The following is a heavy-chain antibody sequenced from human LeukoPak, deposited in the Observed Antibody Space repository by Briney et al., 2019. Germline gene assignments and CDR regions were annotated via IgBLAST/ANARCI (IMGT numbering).Heavy chain of an antibody. CDR3: ARDGRTIFGVDIRARFDP. V-gene: IGHV1-18*01. CDR1: GYTFTSYG. J-gene: IGHJ5*02. CDR2: ISAYNGNT. D-gene: IGHD3-3*01. Sequence: ASVKVSCKASGYTFTSYGISWVRQAPGQGLEWMGWISAYNGNTNYAQKLQGRVTMTTDTSTSTAYMELRSLRSDDTAVYYCARDGRTIFGVDIRARFDPWGQGTLVTVSS.